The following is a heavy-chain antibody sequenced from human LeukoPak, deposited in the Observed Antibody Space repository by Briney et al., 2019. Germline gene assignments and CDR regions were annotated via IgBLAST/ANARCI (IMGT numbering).Heavy chain of an antibody. Sequence: PGGSLRLSCAASGFTVSSNYMSWVRQAPGTGLEWVSLIYSGSTTYYADSVKGRFTLSRDNSKNTLYLQMNSLRADDTAVYYCARPRGSSGAFDIWGQGTMVTVSS. D-gene: IGHD6-19*01. CDR1: GFTVSSNY. J-gene: IGHJ3*02. CDR2: IYSGSTT. V-gene: IGHV3-53*01. CDR3: ARPRGSSGAFDI.